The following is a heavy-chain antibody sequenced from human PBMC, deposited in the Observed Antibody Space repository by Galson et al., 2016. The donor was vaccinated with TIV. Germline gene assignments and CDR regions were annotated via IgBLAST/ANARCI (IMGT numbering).Heavy chain of an antibody. J-gene: IGHJ5*02. Sequence: SLRLSCAVSGFTVSSDWMHWVRQGPGKGLVWVSRINSDGRRTNYADSVKGRFTISRDNAKNTLHLQMNSLRAEDTAVYYCARVKYDSSGFYFNWFDPWGQGTLVTVSS. D-gene: IGHD3-22*01. CDR2: INSDGRRT. V-gene: IGHV3-74*01. CDR1: GFTVSSDW. CDR3: ARVKYDSSGFYFNWFDP.